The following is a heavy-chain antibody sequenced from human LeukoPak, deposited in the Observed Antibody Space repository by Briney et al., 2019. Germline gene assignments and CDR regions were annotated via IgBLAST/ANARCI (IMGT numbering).Heavy chain of an antibody. CDR3: ARGRFSGPDDY. V-gene: IGHV3-53*01. J-gene: IGHJ4*02. CDR1: EFSVSSNY. Sequence: SGGSLRLSCAVSEFSVSSNYVNWVRQAPGKGLEWVSVIYSGGATYYADSVRGRFTISRDNSKNMVSLQMTSLGAEDTAVYYCARGRFSGPDDYWGQGTLVTVSS. D-gene: IGHD6-19*01. CDR2: IYSGGAT.